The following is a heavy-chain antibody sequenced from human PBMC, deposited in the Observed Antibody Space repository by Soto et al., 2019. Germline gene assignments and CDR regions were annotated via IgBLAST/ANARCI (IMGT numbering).Heavy chain of an antibody. D-gene: IGHD2-15*01. CDR3: ALYCSGGSCYSAPYYFDY. CDR1: GGTFSSYA. V-gene: IGHV1-69*01. CDR2: IIPIFGTA. J-gene: IGHJ4*02. Sequence: QVQLVQSGAEVKKPGSSVKVSCKASGGTFSSYAISWVRQAPGQGLEWMGGIIPIFGTANYAQKFQGRVTITADDSTSTAYMELSSLRSEDTAVYYCALYCSGGSCYSAPYYFDYWGQGTLVTVSS.